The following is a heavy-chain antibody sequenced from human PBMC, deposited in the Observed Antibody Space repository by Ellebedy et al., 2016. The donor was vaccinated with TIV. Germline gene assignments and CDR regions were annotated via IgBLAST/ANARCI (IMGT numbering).Heavy chain of an antibody. CDR3: ASSVHYYDSSGYLN. V-gene: IGHV3-48*01. J-gene: IGHJ4*02. Sequence: GGSLRLSXVASGFSFSSYSMNWVRQPPGKGLQWVSYISSCSSTIYYADSVKGRFTISRDNAKSSLYLQMNSLRAEDTAVYYYASSVHYYDSSGYLNWGQGTLVIVSS. CDR2: ISSCSSTI. CDR1: GFSFSSYS. D-gene: IGHD3-22*01.